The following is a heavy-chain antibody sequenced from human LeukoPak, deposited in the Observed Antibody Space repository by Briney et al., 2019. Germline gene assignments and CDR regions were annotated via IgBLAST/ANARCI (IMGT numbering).Heavy chain of an antibody. V-gene: IGHV3-48*01. Sequence: QTGGSLRLSCAASGFTFSSYSMNWVRQAPGKGLEWVSYISSSSSTIYYADSVKGRFTISRDNAKNSLYLQMNSLRAEDTAVYYCARGGITAMVWTDSYYYYYYMDVWGKGTTVTISS. D-gene: IGHD5-18*01. CDR1: GFTFSSYS. CDR3: ARGGITAMVWTDSYYYYYYMDV. J-gene: IGHJ6*03. CDR2: ISSSSSTI.